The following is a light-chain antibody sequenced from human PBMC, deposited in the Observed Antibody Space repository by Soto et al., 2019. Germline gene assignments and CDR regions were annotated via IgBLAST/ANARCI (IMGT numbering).Light chain of an antibody. CDR3: CPYLRTYPQV. CDR2: DVS. CDR1: SSDVGGYNY. Sequence: QSALTQPRSVSGSPGQSVTISCTGTSSDVGGYNYVSWYQQHPGKAPKLMIYDVSKRPSGVPDRFSGSKSGNTASLTISGLQAEDEADYYCCPYLRTYPQVFGTGTKGTVL. J-gene: IGLJ1*01. V-gene: IGLV2-11*01.